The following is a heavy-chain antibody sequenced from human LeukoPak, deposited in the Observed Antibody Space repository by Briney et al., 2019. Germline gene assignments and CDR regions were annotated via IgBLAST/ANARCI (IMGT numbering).Heavy chain of an antibody. CDR1: GFTLSSNY. Sequence: GGSLRLSCAASGFTLSSNYMSWVCQAPGKGLEWVSVIYSGGSTYYADSVKGRFTISRHNSKNTLYLQMNSVRAEDTAVYYCAREIGGWYGYAFDIWGQGTMVTVSS. V-gene: IGHV3-53*04. J-gene: IGHJ3*02. CDR2: IYSGGST. CDR3: AREIGGWYGYAFDI. D-gene: IGHD6-19*01.